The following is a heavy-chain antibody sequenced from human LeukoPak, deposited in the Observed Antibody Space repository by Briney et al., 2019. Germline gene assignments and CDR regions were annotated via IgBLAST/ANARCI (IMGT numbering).Heavy chain of an antibody. CDR3: ARMLVVRGIGVGEGLDY. D-gene: IGHD3-10*01. Sequence: ASVTVSCKSSGGTFTSYTISWVRQPPGQGLEWMGMIIPSLGIANYAQKFRGRVTITADKSTRTAYMELSSLRSEDTAVYYCARMLVVRGIGVGEGLDYWGQGTLVTVSS. CDR1: GGTFTSYT. CDR2: IIPSLGIA. V-gene: IGHV1-69*02. J-gene: IGHJ4*02.